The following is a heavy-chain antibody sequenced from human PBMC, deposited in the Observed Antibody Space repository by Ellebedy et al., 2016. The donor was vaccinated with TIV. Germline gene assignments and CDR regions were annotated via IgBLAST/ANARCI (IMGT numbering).Heavy chain of an antibody. CDR2: IKGDGRIT. Sequence: PGGSLRLSCAASGFTFSSQWMYWVRKPPGKGLVWVPRIKGDGRITSYADSVKGRFTISRDNAKNTLFLQMNGLRVEDTAMYYCGNGYPSTWGQGTLVIVSS. J-gene: IGHJ5*02. CDR1: GFTFSSQW. V-gene: IGHV3-74*01. D-gene: IGHD5-18*01. CDR3: GNGYPST.